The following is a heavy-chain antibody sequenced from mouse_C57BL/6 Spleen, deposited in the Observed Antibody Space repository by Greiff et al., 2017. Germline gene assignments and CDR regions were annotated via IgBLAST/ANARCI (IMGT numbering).Heavy chain of an antibody. CDR1: GYAFSSYW. D-gene: IGHD1-1*01. CDR3: ARVLITTGYFDV. V-gene: IGHV1-80*01. CDR2: IYPGDGDT. Sequence: VQLQQSGAELVKPGASVKISCKASGYAFSSYWMNWVKQRPGKGLEWIGQIYPGDGDTNYNGKFKGKATLTADKSSSTAYMQLSSLTSEDSAVYFCARVLITTGYFDVWGTGTTVTVSS. J-gene: IGHJ1*03.